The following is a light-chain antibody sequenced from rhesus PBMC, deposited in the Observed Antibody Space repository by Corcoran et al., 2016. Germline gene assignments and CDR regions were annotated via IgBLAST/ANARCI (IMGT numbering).Light chain of an antibody. CDR1: QGIGNY. CDR2: NAF. CDR3: LQYNSDPIT. V-gene: IGKV1-43*02. Sequence: DIQMTQSPSSLSASVGDRVTITCRASQGIGNYLSWYQQKPVKVPKLQNYNAFTLQSGVPSRFIGNGSGTDFTLNISILQPEDFATYYWLQYNSDPITFGGGPKVELK. J-gene: IGKJ4*01.